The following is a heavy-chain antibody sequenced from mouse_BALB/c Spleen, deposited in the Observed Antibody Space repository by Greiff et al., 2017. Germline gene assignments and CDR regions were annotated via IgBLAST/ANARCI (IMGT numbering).Heavy chain of an antibody. J-gene: IGHJ4*01. V-gene: IGHV1-12*01. CDR3: ARRGYDAMDY. Sequence: QVQLQQSGAELVKPGASVKMSCKASGYTFTSYNMHWVKQTPGQGLEWIGAIYPGNGDTSYNQKFKGKATLTADKSSSTAYMQLSSLTSEDSAVYYCARRGYDAMDYWGQGTSVTVSS. CDR1: GYTFTSYN. CDR2: IYPGNGDT.